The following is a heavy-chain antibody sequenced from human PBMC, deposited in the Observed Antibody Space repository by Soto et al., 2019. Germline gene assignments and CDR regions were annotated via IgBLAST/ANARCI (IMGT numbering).Heavy chain of an antibody. CDR3: VRDAADSGYAFDI. CDR2: IWNDGSNE. Sequence: QLVESGGGVVQPGRSLRLSCAASGFTFSRDAMHWVRQASGKGLEWVAFIWNDGSNEYYADSVKGRAIISRDNSENTVYLQMNSLRGEDTDVYFCVRDAADSGYAFDIWGQGTMVTVSS. V-gene: IGHV3-33*01. J-gene: IGHJ3*02. D-gene: IGHD3-10*01. CDR1: GFTFSRDA.